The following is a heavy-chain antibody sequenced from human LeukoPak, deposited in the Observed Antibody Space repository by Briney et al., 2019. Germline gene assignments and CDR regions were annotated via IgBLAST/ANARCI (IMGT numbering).Heavy chain of an antibody. CDR1: GFTVNSNY. J-gene: IGHJ3*02. CDR2: IYSGGST. CDR3: ARGYYYDSSSYFTDAFHI. D-gene: IGHD3-22*01. Sequence: GGSLRLSCAASGFTVNSNYMSWVRQAPGKGLEWVSVIYSGGSTHYADSVKGRFTISRDNSKNTLYLQMSSLRAEDTAVYYCARGYYYDSSSYFTDAFHIWGQGTTVTVSS. V-gene: IGHV3-66*01.